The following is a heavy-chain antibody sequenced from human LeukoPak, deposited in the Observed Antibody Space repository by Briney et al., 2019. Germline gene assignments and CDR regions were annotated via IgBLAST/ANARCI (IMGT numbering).Heavy chain of an antibody. D-gene: IGHD3-10*01. CDR3: ARVMVRGVILDY. V-gene: IGHV1-8*01. J-gene: IGHJ4*02. CDR1: GYTFTSYD. CDR2: MNPNSGNT. Sequence: ASVKVFCKASGYTFTSYDINWVRQATGQGLEWMGWMNPNSGNTGYAQKFQGRVTMTRNTSISTAYMELSSLRSEDTAVYYCARVMVRGVILDYWGQGTLVTVSS.